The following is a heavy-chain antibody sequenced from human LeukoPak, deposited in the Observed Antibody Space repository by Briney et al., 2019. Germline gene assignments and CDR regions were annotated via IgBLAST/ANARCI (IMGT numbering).Heavy chain of an antibody. CDR1: GFTFSSYG. CDR3: TKACEAYQLLFMYFDL. J-gene: IGHJ2*01. D-gene: IGHD2-2*01. V-gene: IGHV3-30*18. Sequence: GRSLRLSCAASGFTFSSYGMHWVRQAPGQGLEWVAVISYDGSNKYYADSVKGRFTISRDNSKNTLYLQMNSLRAEDTAVYYCTKACEAYQLLFMYFDLWGRGTLVTVSS. CDR2: ISYDGSNK.